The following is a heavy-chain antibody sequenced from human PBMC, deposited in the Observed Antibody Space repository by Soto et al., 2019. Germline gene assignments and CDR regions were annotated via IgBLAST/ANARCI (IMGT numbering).Heavy chain of an antibody. V-gene: IGHV4-30-4*01. CDR2: IYYSGST. J-gene: IGHJ6*02. CDR3: ASDSSSSGGYYYGMDV. Sequence: SETLSLTCTVSGGSISSGDYYWSWIRQPPGKGLEWIGYIYYSGSTYYNPSLKSRVTISVDTSKNQFSLKLSSVTAADTAVYYCASDSSSSGGYYYGMDVWGQGTTVTVSS. D-gene: IGHD6-6*01. CDR1: GGSISSGDYY.